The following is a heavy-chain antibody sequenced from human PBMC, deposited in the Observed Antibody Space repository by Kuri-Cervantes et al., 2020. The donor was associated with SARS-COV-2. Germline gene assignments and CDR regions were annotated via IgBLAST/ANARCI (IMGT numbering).Heavy chain of an antibody. D-gene: IGHD3-22*01. CDR2: TRNKANSYTT. Sequence: GGSLRLSCAASGFTFSDHYMDWVRQAPGKGLEWVGCTRNKANSYTTEYAASVKGRFTISRDDSKNSLYLQMNSLKTEDTAVYYCARGNYYDSSGYFYYYGMDVWGQGTTVTVSS. CDR3: ARGNYYDSSGYFYYYGMDV. J-gene: IGHJ6*02. V-gene: IGHV3-72*01. CDR1: GFTFSDHY.